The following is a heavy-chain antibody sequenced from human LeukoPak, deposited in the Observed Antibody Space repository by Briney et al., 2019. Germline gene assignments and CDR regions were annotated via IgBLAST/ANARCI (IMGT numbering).Heavy chain of an antibody. CDR1: GFSVRDFW. Sequence: GGSLRLSCAASGFSVRDFWMAWVRQAPGKGLEWVAHIKEDRTADYYVDSVKGRFSISKDDGKNSPRLQMNSLRVEDTAVYYCVRGGWELDYWGQGTLVTVSS. CDR2: IKEDRTAD. D-gene: IGHD1-1*01. V-gene: IGHV3-7*01. CDR3: VRGGWELDY. J-gene: IGHJ4*02.